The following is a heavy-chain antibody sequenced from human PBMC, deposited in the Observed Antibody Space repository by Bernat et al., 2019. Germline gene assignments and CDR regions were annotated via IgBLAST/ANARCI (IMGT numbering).Heavy chain of an antibody. J-gene: IGHJ4*02. CDR3: ARDGVPSIVVVVAATYFDY. D-gene: IGHD2-15*01. CDR2: ISYDGSNK. Sequence: QVQLVESGGGVVQPGRSLRLSCAASGFTFSSYGMHWVRQAPGKGLEWVAVISYDGSNKYYADSVKGRFTISRDNSKNTLYLQMNSLRAEDTAVYYCARDGVPSIVVVVAATYFDYWGQGTLVTVSS. V-gene: IGHV3-30*03. CDR1: GFTFSSYG.